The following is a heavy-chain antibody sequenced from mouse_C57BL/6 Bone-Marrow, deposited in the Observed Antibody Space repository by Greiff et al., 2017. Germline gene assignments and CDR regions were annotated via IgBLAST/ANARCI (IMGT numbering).Heavy chain of an antibody. CDR1: GFNIKDDY. Sequence: VQLKESGAELVRPGASVKLSCTASGFNIKDDYMHWVKQRPEQGLEWIGWIDPENGDTAYASKFQGKATITADTSSNTAYLQLSSLSSADTAVYYCITRGNYPRACDYWGQGTSVTVSS. CDR2: IDPENGDT. J-gene: IGHJ4*01. CDR3: ITRGNYPRACDY. D-gene: IGHD2-1*01. V-gene: IGHV14-4*01.